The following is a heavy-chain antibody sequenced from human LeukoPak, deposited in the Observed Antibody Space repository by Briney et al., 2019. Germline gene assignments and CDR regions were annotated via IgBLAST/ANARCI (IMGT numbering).Heavy chain of an antibody. CDR3: VKTQTHFGDYRRDY. J-gene: IGHJ4*02. V-gene: IGHV3-9*01. CDR2: ISWNSGSI. Sequence: GGSLRLSCAASGFTFDDYAMHWVRQAPGKGLEWVSGISWNSGSIGYADSVKGRFTISRDNAKNSLYLQMSTLRAEDTAVYYCVKTQTHFGDYRRDYWGQGTLVTVSS. CDR1: GFTFDDYA. D-gene: IGHD4-17*01.